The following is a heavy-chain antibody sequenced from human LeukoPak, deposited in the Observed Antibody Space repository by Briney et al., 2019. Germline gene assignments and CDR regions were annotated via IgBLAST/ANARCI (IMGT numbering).Heavy chain of an antibody. CDR1: GITFSSYS. V-gene: IGHV3-21*01. D-gene: IGHD6-13*01. CDR3: ATGPWQLGPVEDY. J-gene: IGHJ4*02. CDR2: INGNSHYI. Sequence: PGGSLRLSCAVSGITFSSYSMNWVRQAPGKGLEWVSSINGNSHYIYYADSVKGRFTTSRDNAKNSLYLLMNSLRAEDTAVYYCATGPWQLGPVEDYWGQGTLVTVSS.